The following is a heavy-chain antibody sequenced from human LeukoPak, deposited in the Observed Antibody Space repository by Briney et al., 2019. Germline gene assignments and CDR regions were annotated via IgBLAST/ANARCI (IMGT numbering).Heavy chain of an antibody. CDR1: GFTFSSYA. Sequence: PGGSLRLSCAASGFTFSSYAMHWVRQAPGKGLEWVAVISYDGSNKYYADSVKGRFTISRDNSKNTLYLQMNSLRAEDTAVYYCASFNRHWNGDYWGQGTLVTVSS. CDR2: ISYDGSNK. V-gene: IGHV3-30*04. D-gene: IGHD1-1*01. J-gene: IGHJ4*02. CDR3: ASFNRHWNGDY.